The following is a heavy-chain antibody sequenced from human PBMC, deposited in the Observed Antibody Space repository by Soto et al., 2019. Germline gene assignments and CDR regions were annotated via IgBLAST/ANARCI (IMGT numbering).Heavy chain of an antibody. CDR3: ASWIAAAGNNWFGP. CDR2: IYYSGST. Sequence: SETLSLTCAVYGGSFSGYYWSWIRQHLGKGLEWIGYIYYSGSTYYNPSLKSRVTISVDTSKNQFSLKLSSVTAADTAVYYCASWIAAAGNNWFGPWGQGTLVTVSS. D-gene: IGHD6-13*01. J-gene: IGHJ5*02. CDR1: GGSFSGYY. V-gene: IGHV4-31*11.